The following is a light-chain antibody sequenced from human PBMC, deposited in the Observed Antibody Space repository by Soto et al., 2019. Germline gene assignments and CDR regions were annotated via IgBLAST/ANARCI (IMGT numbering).Light chain of an antibody. CDR1: QSVYNNY. CDR3: QQYGALIT. J-gene: IGKJ5*01. Sequence: EIVLTQSPGTLSLSPGERATLSCRASQSVYNNYLAWYQQKPGQAPRLLINAASGRATGIPDRFSGSGSGTDFTLTISRLEPEDFAVYYCQQYGALITFGQGTVLEIK. V-gene: IGKV3-20*01. CDR2: AAS.